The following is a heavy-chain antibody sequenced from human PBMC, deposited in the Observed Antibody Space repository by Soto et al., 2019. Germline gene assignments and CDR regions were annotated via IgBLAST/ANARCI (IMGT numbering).Heavy chain of an antibody. CDR3: ARDYGSGSYYTLFDY. Sequence: ASVKVSCKASGYTFTSHGISWVRQAPAQGLEWMGWISTYNGNTNYAQKLQGRVTMTTDTSTSTAYMELRSLRSDDTAVYYCARDYGSGSYYTLFDYWGQGTLVTVSS. CDR2: ISTYNGNT. CDR1: GYTFTSHG. V-gene: IGHV1-18*04. D-gene: IGHD3-10*01. J-gene: IGHJ4*02.